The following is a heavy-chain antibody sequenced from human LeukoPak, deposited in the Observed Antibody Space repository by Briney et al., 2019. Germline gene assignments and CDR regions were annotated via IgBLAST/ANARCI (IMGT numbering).Heavy chain of an antibody. D-gene: IGHD4-11*01. J-gene: IGHJ4*02. CDR2: IYYSGST. CDR3: VRDYSNFVQGD. CDR1: GGSISSGGYY. V-gene: IGHV4-31*03. Sequence: PSETLSLTCTVSGGSISSGGYYWSWIRQHPGKGLEWIGYIYYSGSTYYNPSLKSRVTISVDTSKNQFSLKLSSVTAADTAVYYCVRDYSNFVQGDWGQGTLVTVSS.